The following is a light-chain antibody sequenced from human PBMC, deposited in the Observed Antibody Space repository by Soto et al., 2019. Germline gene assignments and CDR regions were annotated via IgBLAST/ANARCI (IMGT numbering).Light chain of an antibody. Sequence: QSALTQPPSVSASPGQSVTISCSGTSSDVGGYNYVSWYQQHPGKAPKLMIYEVSKRPSGVSNRFSGSKSGNTASLTISGLQAEDEADYYCTSYAGNSTLVFGAGTKLTVL. CDR1: SSDVGGYNY. CDR3: TSYAGNSTLV. V-gene: IGLV2-8*01. J-gene: IGLJ2*01. CDR2: EVS.